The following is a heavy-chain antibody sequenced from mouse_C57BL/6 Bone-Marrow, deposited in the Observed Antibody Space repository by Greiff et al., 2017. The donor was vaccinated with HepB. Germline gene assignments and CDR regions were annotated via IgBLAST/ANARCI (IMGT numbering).Heavy chain of an antibody. J-gene: IGHJ4*01. CDR1: GYTFTSYW. CDR2: IYPGSGST. CDR3: ARCVCYFYLYYDMYY. D-gene: IGHD5-5*01. V-gene: IGHV1-55*01. Sequence: QVQLQQPGAELVKPGASVKMSCKASGYTFTSYWITWVKQRPGQGLEWIGEIYPGSGSTNYNEKFKSKATLTVDTSSSTAYMQLSSLTSEDSAVYFCARCVCYFYLYYDMYYWGQRPTVT.